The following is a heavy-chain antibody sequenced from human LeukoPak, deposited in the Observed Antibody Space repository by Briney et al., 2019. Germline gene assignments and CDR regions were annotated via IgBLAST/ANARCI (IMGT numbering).Heavy chain of an antibody. CDR2: ISNSGST. CDR3: ARDGVRAVGDPGYYFGMDV. D-gene: IGHD3-10*01. V-gene: IGHV4-59*01. J-gene: IGHJ6*02. CDR1: GDSISSYY. Sequence: PSETLSLTCTVSGDSISSYYWSWIRQPPGKGLEWIGYISNSGSTSYKSSLKTRVTISVDTSKNQLSLKVNSVTAADTAVYYCARDGVRAVGDPGYYFGMDVWGQGTTVTVSS.